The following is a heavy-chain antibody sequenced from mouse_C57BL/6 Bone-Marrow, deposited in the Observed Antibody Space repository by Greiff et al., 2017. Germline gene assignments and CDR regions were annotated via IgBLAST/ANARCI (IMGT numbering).Heavy chain of an antibody. J-gene: IGHJ4*01. D-gene: IGHD1-1*01. CDR3: ARFSHYCGSSGEYYARDY. CDR1: GYTFTSYW. CDR2: IYPGSGST. V-gene: IGHV1-55*01. Sequence: QVQLQQPGAELVKPGASVKMSCQASGYTFTSYWLTWVQQRPGQGLAWIGDIYPGSGSTNYNEKFKSKATLTVDTSSSTAYMQLSSLTSEDSAVYYCARFSHYCGSSGEYYARDYWGQGTSVTVSS.